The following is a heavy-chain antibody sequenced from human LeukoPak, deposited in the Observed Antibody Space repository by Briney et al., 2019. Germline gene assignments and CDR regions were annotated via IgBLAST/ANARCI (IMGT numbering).Heavy chain of an antibody. V-gene: IGHV4-61*02. CDR1: GDSISSNSNYY. CDR2: THTSVST. D-gene: IGHD3-9*01. J-gene: IGHJ4*02. Sequence: SETLSLTCTVSGDSISSNSNYYWSWIRQPAGKGLEWIGRTHTSVSTSYNPSLKSRVTMSVDTSKNQFSLKLSSVTAADTAVYYCARARRYYDILTGYHPGLEAGFDYWGQGTLVTVSS. CDR3: ARARRYYDILTGYHPGLEAGFDY.